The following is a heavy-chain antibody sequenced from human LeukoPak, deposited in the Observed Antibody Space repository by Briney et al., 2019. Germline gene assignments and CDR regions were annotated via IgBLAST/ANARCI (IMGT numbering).Heavy chain of an antibody. V-gene: IGHV4-31*03. CDR1: GGSISSGGYY. Sequence: SETLSLTCTVSGGSISSGGYYWSWIRQHPGKGLEWIGYIYYSGSTYYNPSLKSRVTISVDTSKNQFSLKLSSVTAADTAVHYCARQGGTAMGNFDYWGQGTLVTVSS. CDR2: IYYSGST. CDR3: ARQGGTAMGNFDY. J-gene: IGHJ4*02. D-gene: IGHD5-18*01.